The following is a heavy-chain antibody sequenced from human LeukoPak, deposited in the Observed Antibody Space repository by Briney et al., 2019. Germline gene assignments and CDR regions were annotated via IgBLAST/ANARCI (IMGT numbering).Heavy chain of an antibody. V-gene: IGHV4-59*01. J-gene: IGHJ4*02. CDR3: ARDGSWLDY. D-gene: IGHD6-19*01. CDR2: IYYSGST. CDR1: GGSISSYY. Sequence: SETLSLTCTVSGGSISSYYWSWIRQPPGKGLEWIGYIYYSGSTNYNPSLKSRVTISVDTSKNQFSLKLSSVTAADTAVYYCARDGSWLDYWGQGTLVTVSS.